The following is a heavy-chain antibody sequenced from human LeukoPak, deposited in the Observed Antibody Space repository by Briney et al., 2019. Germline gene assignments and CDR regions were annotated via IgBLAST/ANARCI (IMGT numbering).Heavy chain of an antibody. Sequence: ASVKVSCEASGYSFSDYYLHWVRLAPGQGLEWMGWIDPKRDPKRGGTNYAQKFQGRVTMTRGTSISTVYMELSGLRSDDTAVYYCARATSGGNTIDYWGQGTLVTVSS. CDR2: IDPKRDPKRGGT. CDR1: GYSFSDYY. D-gene: IGHD4-23*01. J-gene: IGHJ4*02. V-gene: IGHV1-2*02. CDR3: ARATSGGNTIDY.